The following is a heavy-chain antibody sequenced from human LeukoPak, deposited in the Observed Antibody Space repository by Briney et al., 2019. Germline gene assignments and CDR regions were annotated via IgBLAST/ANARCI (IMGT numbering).Heavy chain of an antibody. CDR2: ISHRGGT. V-gene: IGHV4-34*01. CDR3: AREKLWFGELNFDY. J-gene: IGHJ4*02. CDR1: GGNYY. Sequence: SETLSLTCGFHGGNYYWNWIRQSPGKGLEWIGEISHRGGTNYNPSLESRVTISRDMSMNQFSLRLTSVTAADTAVYYCAREKLWFGELNFDYWGQGTLVTVSS. D-gene: IGHD3-10*01.